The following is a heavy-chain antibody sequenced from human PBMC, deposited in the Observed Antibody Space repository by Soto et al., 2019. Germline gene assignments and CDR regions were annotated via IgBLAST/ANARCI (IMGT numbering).Heavy chain of an antibody. CDR1: GGSVSSGSYY. Sequence: SETLSLTCTVSGGSVSSGSYYWSWILHPPGKGLEWIGYIYYSVSTNYNPSLKSRVTISVDTSKNQFSLNLSSVTAADTAVYYCARVVKRWNHKAMYYFEYWGQGTMLNLSS. CDR2: IYYSVST. V-gene: IGHV4-61*01. D-gene: IGHD1-1*01. J-gene: IGHJ4*02. CDR3: ARVVKRWNHKAMYYFEY.